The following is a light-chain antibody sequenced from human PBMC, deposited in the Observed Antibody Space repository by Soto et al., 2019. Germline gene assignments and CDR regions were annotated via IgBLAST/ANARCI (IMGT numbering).Light chain of an antibody. Sequence: EIVLTQSPATLSLSPGERATLSCRASQTVSSYLAWYQQKPGQAPRLLIYDASSRATGIPARFSGSGSGTDFTLTIRSLGPEDFAVYYCQQRSNWLTFGGGTKVEIK. CDR3: QQRSNWLT. V-gene: IGKV3-11*01. CDR1: QTVSSY. J-gene: IGKJ4*01. CDR2: DAS.